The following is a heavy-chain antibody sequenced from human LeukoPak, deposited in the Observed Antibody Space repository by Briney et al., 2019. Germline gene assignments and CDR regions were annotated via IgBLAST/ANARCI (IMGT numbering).Heavy chain of an antibody. CDR2: INPSGGST. CDR3: ARDHSNDFPY. J-gene: IGHJ4*02. CDR1: GYTFTSYY. D-gene: IGHD3/OR15-3a*01. V-gene: IGHV1-46*01. Sequence: ASVKASCKASGYTFTSYYMHWVRQAPGQGLEWMGIINPSGGSTTYAQKFQGRVTMTRDTSTSTVYMELSSLRSEDTAVYYYARDHSNDFPYWGQGTLVTVSS.